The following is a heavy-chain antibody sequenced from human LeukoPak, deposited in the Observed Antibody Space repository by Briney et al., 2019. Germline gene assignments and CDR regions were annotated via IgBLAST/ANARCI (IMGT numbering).Heavy chain of an antibody. J-gene: IGHJ4*02. CDR3: ARDVPYYYDSSGYYSPFDC. CDR1: GFTFSNYA. Sequence: GGSLRLSCAASGFTFSNYAMTWVRQAPGKGLEWVSDIRGTGGRKYYADSVKGRFNISRDNSNNTVDLLMNSLRAEDTAIYYCARDVPYYYDSSGYYSPFDCWGQGTLVTVSS. V-gene: IGHV3-23*01. D-gene: IGHD3-22*01. CDR2: IRGTGGRK.